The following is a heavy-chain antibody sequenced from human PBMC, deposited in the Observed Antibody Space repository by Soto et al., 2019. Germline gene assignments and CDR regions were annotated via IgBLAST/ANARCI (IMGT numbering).Heavy chain of an antibody. V-gene: IGHV1-69*06. D-gene: IGHD2-15*01. J-gene: IGHJ3*02. CDR2: IIPIFGTA. Sequence: SVKVSCKASGGTFSSYAISWVRQAPGQGLEWMGGIIPIFGTANYAQKFQGRVTITADKSTSTAYMELSSLRSEDTAVYYCAILAATPYDAFDIWGQGTMVTVSS. CDR3: AILAATPYDAFDI. CDR1: GGTFSSYA.